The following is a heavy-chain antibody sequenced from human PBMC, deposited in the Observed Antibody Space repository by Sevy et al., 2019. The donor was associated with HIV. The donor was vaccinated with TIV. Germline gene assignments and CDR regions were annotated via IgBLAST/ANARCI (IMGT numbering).Heavy chain of an antibody. CDR1: GFTFNTHA. CDR2: ISYDGIIK. CDR3: AREGGYTSAWSPGNY. D-gene: IGHD6-19*01. Sequence: GESLKISCAASGFTFNTHAMHWVRQAPGKGLEWVALISYDGIIKYYAESVKGRLTISRDNSKNTLSLQMNSLRIEDTAVYYCAREGGYTSAWSPGNYWGQGTLVNVSS. J-gene: IGHJ4*02. V-gene: IGHV3-30*04.